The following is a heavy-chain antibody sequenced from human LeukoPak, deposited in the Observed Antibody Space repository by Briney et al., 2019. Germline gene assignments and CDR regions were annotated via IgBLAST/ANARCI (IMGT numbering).Heavy chain of an antibody. CDR3: ARGGYGSGSYYPLFAYYYYYMDV. Sequence: GGSLRLSCAASGFTFDDYAMHWVRQAPGKGLEWVSGISWNSGSIGYADSVKGRFTISRDNAKNTLYLQMNSLRAEDTAVYYCARGGYGSGSYYPLFAYYYYYMDVWGKGTTVTISS. V-gene: IGHV3-9*01. D-gene: IGHD3-10*01. CDR2: ISWNSGSI. J-gene: IGHJ6*03. CDR1: GFTFDDYA.